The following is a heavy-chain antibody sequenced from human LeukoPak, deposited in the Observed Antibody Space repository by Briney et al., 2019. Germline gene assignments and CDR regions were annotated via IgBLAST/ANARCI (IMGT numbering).Heavy chain of an antibody. CDR1: GFPFSTYG. D-gene: IGHD2-21*01. J-gene: IGHJ4*02. V-gene: IGHV3-30*02. CDR3: APRVVVIAAPFDY. CDR2: IRYDGSNK. Sequence: PGGSLRLSCAASGFPFSTYGMHWVRQAPGKGLEWVAFIRYDGSNKSYSDSVEGRFTISRDNSKNTLYLQMNSLRVDDTAVYYCAPRVVVIAAPFDYWGQGTLVTVSS.